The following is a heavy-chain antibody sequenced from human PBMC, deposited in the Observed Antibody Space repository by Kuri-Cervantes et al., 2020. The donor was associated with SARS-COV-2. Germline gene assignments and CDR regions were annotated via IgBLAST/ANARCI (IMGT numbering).Heavy chain of an antibody. J-gene: IGHJ6*02. V-gene: IGHV2-5*01. CDR2: IYWNDDK. D-gene: IGHD6-6*01. CDR1: GFSLSTSGVG. CDR3: ASIAARRVSYYYYGMDV. Sequence: SVPTLVKPTQTLTLTCTFSGFSLSTSGVGVGWIRQPPGKALEWLALIYWNDDKRYSPSLKSRLTITKDTSKNQVVLTMTNMDPVDTATYYCASIAARRVSYYYYGMDVWGQGTTVTVSS.